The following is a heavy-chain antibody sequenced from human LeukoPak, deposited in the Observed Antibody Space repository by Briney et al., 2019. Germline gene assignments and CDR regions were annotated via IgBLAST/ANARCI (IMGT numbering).Heavy chain of an antibody. CDR3: ARGLIRIAAAGPFDY. CDR2: INHSGST. CDR1: GGSFSGYY. Sequence: SETLSLTRAVYGGSFSGYYWSWIRQPPGMGLEWIGEINHSGSTNYNPSLKSRVTISVDTSKNQFSLKLSSVTAADTAVHYCARGLIRIAAAGPFDYWGQGTLVTVSS. V-gene: IGHV4-34*01. D-gene: IGHD6-13*01. J-gene: IGHJ4*02.